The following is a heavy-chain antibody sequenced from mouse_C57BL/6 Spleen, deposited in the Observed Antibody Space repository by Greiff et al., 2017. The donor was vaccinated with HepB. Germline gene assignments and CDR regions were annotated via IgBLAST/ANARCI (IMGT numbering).Heavy chain of an antibody. CDR1: GYAFTNYL. CDR2: INPGSGGT. Sequence: VQLKQSGAELVRPGTSVKVSCKASGYAFTNYLIEWVKQRPGQGLEWIGVINPGSGGTNYNEKFKGKATLTADKSSSTAYMQLSSLTSEDSAVYFCARRGDYDGGFAYWGQGTLVTVSA. V-gene: IGHV1-54*01. CDR3: ARRGDYDGGFAY. D-gene: IGHD2-4*01. J-gene: IGHJ3*01.